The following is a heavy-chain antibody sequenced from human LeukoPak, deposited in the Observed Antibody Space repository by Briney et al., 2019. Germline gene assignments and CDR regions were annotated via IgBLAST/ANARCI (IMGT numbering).Heavy chain of an antibody. CDR3: ARHTQYYYDRSGYYPVEYFQH. CDR2: IYTSGST. CDR1: GGSISSYY. J-gene: IGHJ1*01. V-gene: IGHV4-4*07. D-gene: IGHD3-22*01. Sequence: SETLSLTCTVSGGSISSYYWSWIRQPAGKGLEWIGRIYTSGSTNYNPSLKSRVTMSVDTSKNQFSLKLSSVTAADTAVYYCARHTQYYYDRSGYYPVEYFQHWGQGTLVTVSS.